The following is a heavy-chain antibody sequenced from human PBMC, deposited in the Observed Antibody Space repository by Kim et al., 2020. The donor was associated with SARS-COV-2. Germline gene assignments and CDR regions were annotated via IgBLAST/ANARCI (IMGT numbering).Heavy chain of an antibody. D-gene: IGHD3-22*01. CDR1: GFTFGLYT. CDR3: ARHYEYYDSRGSYFAHYLHF. J-gene: IGHJ4*02. V-gene: IGHV3-21*06. Sequence: GGSLRLSCAASGFTFGLYTMNWVRQAPGKGLEWVASISTRGDFIYYADSLKDRFIISRDNAKNSVFLQMNSLRAEDTAVYNCARHYEYYDSRGSYFAHYLHFWGPGRVVTVSS. CDR2: ISTRGDFI.